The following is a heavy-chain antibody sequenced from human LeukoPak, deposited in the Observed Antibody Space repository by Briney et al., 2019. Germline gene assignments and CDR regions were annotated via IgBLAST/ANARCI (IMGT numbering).Heavy chain of an antibody. Sequence: GASVTVSCKASGGTFSSYAISRVRQAPGQGLEWMGRIIPILGIANYAQKFQGRVTITADKSTSTAYMELSSLRSEDTAVYYCARGGALGDGLAFDIWGQGTMVTVSS. CDR2: IIPILGIA. J-gene: IGHJ3*02. D-gene: IGHD3-16*01. CDR1: GGTFSSYA. CDR3: ARGGALGDGLAFDI. V-gene: IGHV1-69*04.